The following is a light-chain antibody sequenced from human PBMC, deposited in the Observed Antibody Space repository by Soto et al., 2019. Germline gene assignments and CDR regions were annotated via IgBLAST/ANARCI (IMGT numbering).Light chain of an antibody. CDR2: EVT. V-gene: IGLV2-23*02. CDR3: CSFVGSGNDV. Sequence: QSALTQPASVSGSPGQSITISCTGTSSDVGNYNFVSWYQQHPGKAPALMIYEVTNRPSGVSNRFSGSKSGNTASLTISGLQPEDEADYYCCSFVGSGNDVFGTGTKLTVL. CDR1: SSDVGNYNF. J-gene: IGLJ1*01.